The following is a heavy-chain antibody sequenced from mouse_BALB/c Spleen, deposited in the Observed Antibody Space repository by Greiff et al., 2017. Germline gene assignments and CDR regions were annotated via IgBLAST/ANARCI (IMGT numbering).Heavy chain of an antibody. D-gene: IGHD2-1*01. J-gene: IGHJ3*01. Sequence: LQQSGGGLVQPGGSLKLSCAASGFTFSSYTMSWVRQTPEKRLEWVAYISNGGGSTYYPDTVKGRFTISRDNAKNTLYLQMSSLKSEDTAMYYCARRDGNYAFAYWGQGTLVTVSA. CDR2: ISNGGGST. V-gene: IGHV5-12-2*01. CDR3: ARRDGNYAFAY. CDR1: GFTFSSYT.